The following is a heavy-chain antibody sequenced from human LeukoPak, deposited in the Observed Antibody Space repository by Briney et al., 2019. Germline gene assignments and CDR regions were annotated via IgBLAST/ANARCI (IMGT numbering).Heavy chain of an antibody. CDR1: GYTFTGYY. Sequence: ASVKVSCTASGYTFTGYYMHWVRQAPGQGLEWMGWINPNSGGTNYAQKFQGRVTMTRDTSISTAYMELSRLRSDDTAVYYCARVMNYYADPADYWGQGTLVTVSS. CDR3: ARVMNYYADPADY. V-gene: IGHV1-2*02. J-gene: IGHJ4*02. D-gene: IGHD3-22*01. CDR2: INPNSGGT.